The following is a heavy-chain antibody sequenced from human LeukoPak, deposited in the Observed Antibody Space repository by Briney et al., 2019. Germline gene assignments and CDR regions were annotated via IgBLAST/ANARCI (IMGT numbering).Heavy chain of an antibody. J-gene: IGHJ4*02. D-gene: IGHD1-26*01. CDR3: ARIFGMEGATTDFHFDY. CDR1: GYSISGGHY. V-gene: IGHV4-38-2*02. Sequence: SETLSLTCTVSGYSISGGHYWGWVRQPPGKGLEWIGSIYHSGSSYYNPSLKSRVTISVDTSKDQFSLNLRSVTASDTAVYYCARIFGMEGATTDFHFDYWGQGALVTVSS. CDR2: IYHSGSS.